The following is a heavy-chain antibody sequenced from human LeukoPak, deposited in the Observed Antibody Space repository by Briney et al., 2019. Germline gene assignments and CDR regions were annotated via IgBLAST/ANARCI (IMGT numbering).Heavy chain of an antibody. D-gene: IGHD2-2*01. CDR1: GGTFSSYA. V-gene: IGHV1-69*06. CDR3: AGVSGDIVGVPAAYYYYYGMDV. J-gene: IGHJ6*04. CDR2: IIPIFGTA. Sequence: GASVKVSCKASGGTFSSYAISWVRQAPGQGLEWMGGIIPIFGTANYAQKFQGRVTITADKSTSTAYMELSSLRSEDTAVYYCAGVSGDIVGVPAAYYYYYGMDVWGKGTTVTVSS.